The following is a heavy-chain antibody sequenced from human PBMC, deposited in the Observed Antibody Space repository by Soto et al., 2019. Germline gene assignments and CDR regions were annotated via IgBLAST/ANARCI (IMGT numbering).Heavy chain of an antibody. V-gene: IGHV4-34*01. CDR1: GGSSSGYY. CDR2: INHSGST. D-gene: IGHD6-13*01. J-gene: IGHJ5*02. CDR3: ARGEQQLVGTYNWFDP. Sequence: PSETLSLTCAVYGGSSSGYYWSWIRQPPGKGLEWIGEINHSGSTNYNPSLKSRVTISVDTSKNQFSLKLSSVTAADTAVYYCARGEQQLVGTYNWFDPWGQGTLVTVSS.